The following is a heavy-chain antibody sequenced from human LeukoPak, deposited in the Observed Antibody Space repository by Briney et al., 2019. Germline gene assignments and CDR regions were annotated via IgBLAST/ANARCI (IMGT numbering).Heavy chain of an antibody. J-gene: IGHJ3*01. V-gene: IGHV4-39*07. CDR3: ASKDSSGYYYGAFDV. D-gene: IGHD3-22*01. CDR2: IYYSGST. Sequence: SETLSLTCTVSGGSISNYYWGWIRQPPGEGLEWIGSIYYSGSTYYNSSLQSRVTISVDTSKNQFSLKLTSVTAADTAVYYCASKDSSGYYYGAFDVWGQGTMVTVSS. CDR1: GGSISNYY.